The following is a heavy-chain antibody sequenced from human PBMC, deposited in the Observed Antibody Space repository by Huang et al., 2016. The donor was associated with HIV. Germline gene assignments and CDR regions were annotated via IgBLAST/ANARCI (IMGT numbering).Heavy chain of an antibody. CDR1: GYSFSSYW. CDR2: IFPDDSDT. CDR3: ARRFSSSSGYFDY. V-gene: IGHV5-51*01. D-gene: IGHD6-6*01. Sequence: VQLVQSGAEVKKPGESLKISCKGSGYSFSSYWIAWVRQMPGKGLEWRGIIFPDDSDTTYSQSFEGQVTISADKSIGTAYLQWSSLKASDTAMYYCARRFSSSSGYFDYWGQGSLVTVSS. J-gene: IGHJ4*02.